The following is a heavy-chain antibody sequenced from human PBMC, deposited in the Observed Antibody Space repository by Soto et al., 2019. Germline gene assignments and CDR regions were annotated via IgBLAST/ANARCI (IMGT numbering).Heavy chain of an antibody. V-gene: IGHV3-64*01. J-gene: IGHJ4*02. Sequence: GGSLRLSCAASGFSCSSYTVHWVRQAPGKGLEYFSGISSNGVTTYYANSVKGRFTISRDNSKNTVYLQVGSLRVEDTAVYYCARVECRSTSCFHEYWGQGTLVTVSS. CDR2: ISSNGVTT. D-gene: IGHD2-2*01. CDR1: GFSCSSYT. CDR3: ARVECRSTSCFHEY.